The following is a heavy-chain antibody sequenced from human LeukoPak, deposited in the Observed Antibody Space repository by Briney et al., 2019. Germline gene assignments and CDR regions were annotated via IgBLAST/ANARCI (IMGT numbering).Heavy chain of an antibody. D-gene: IGHD2-8*01. J-gene: IGHJ4*02. CDR1: GFTFSNAW. CDR3: TAGVGHSDFDY. Sequence: GGSLRLSCAASGFTFSNAWMSRVRQAPGKGLEWVGRVKSKSNGGTTGYAAPVKGRFTISRDDSKNTYLQMNSLKSEDTAVYFCTAGVGHSDFDYWGQGTLVTVSS. V-gene: IGHV3-15*01. CDR2: VKSKSNGGTT.